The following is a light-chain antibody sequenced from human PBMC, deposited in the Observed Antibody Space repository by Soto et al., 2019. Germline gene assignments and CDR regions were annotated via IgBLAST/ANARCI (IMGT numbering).Light chain of an antibody. CDR1: SSDVGGYNY. J-gene: IGLJ3*02. V-gene: IGLV2-14*01. CDR3: SSYTSSSTLKV. CDR2: DVS. Sequence: QSVLTQPASVSGSPGQSITISCTGTSSDVGGYNYASSYQQHPGKAPKLMIYDVSNRPSGVSNRFSGSKSGNTASLTISGLQAEDEADYYCSSYTSSSTLKVFGGGTQLTVL.